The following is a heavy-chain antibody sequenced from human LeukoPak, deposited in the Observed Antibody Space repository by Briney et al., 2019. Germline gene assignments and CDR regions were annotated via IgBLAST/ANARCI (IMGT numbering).Heavy chain of an antibody. V-gene: IGHV3-23*01. J-gene: IGHJ1*01. CDR1: GFTFSSYA. Sequence: GGSLRLSCAASGFTFSSYAMSWVRQAPGKGLEWVSGISDSGGSTYYADSVKGRFTISRDNSKNTLYLQMNSLRAEDTAVYYCATYSSSNGREFQYWGQGTLVTVSS. CDR3: ATYSSSNGREFQY. CDR2: ISDSGGST. D-gene: IGHD2-2*01.